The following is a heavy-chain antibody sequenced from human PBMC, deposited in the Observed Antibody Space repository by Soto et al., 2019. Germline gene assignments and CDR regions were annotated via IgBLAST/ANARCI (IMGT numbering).Heavy chain of an antibody. CDR2: ISSYNGNT. J-gene: IGHJ6*02. CDR1: GYTFTSFG. CDR3: ARDIVGPMVNLYSYHAMDV. V-gene: IGHV1-18*01. D-gene: IGHD1-26*01. Sequence: QVQLVQSGAEVKKPGASVKVSCKASGYTFTSFGVTWVRQAPGQGLEWMGWISSYNGNTNYAQKFQGRVTMTTDTFATPAYMELRSLRSDATAVYYCARDIVGPMVNLYSYHAMDVWGQGTTVTVSS.